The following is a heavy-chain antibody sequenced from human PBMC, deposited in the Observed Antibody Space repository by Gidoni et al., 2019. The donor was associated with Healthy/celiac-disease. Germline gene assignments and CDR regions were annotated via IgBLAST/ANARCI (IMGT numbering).Heavy chain of an antibody. D-gene: IGHD3-3*01. CDR1: GFTFSSSG. CDR3: ARDHNTIFGVVTYGMDV. V-gene: IGHV3-33*01. CDR2: IWYDGSNK. J-gene: IGHJ6*02. Sequence: QVQLVESGGGVVQPGRSLRLSCAASGFTFSSSGMHWVRQAPGKGLAWVAVIWYDGSNKYYADSVKGRFTISRDNSKNTLYLQMNSLRAEDTAVYYCARDHNTIFGVVTYGMDVWGQGTTVTVSS.